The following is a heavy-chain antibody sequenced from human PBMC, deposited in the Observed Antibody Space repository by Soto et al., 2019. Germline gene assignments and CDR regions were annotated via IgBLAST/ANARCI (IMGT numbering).Heavy chain of an antibody. Sequence: PGGSLRLSCAASGFTFSIYAMHWVCQAPGKGLEWVAVISYDGSNKYYADSVKGRFTISRDNSKNTLYLQMNSLRAEDTAVYYCARTNWGGDYYYYGLDVWGQGTTVTVSS. V-gene: IGHV3-30-3*01. J-gene: IGHJ6*02. CDR3: ARTNWGGDYYYYGLDV. CDR1: GFTFSIYA. D-gene: IGHD7-27*01. CDR2: ISYDGSNK.